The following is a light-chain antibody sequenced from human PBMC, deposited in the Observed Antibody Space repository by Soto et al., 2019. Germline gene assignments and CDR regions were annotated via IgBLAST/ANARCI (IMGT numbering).Light chain of an antibody. CDR2: WAS. CDR1: QNVLNRANDKNY. Sequence: DIVMTQSPDSLAVSLGERATINCKSSQNVLNRANDKNYVAWYQQKPGQPPKLLIYWASTRESDVPDRFSGSGSATYFTLTISSLQAGDVAVYFCQQYFNTPLTFGGGTKVEIK. J-gene: IGKJ4*01. V-gene: IGKV4-1*01. CDR3: QQYFNTPLT.